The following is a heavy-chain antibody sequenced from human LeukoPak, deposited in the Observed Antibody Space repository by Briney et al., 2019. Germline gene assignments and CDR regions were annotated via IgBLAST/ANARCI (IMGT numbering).Heavy chain of an antibody. Sequence: ASVKVSCTASGGTFSSYAISCVRQAPGQGLEWMGGIIPIFGTANYAQKFQGRVTITADESTSTAYMELSSLRSEDTAVYYCARDDETFPGTTINWFDPWGQGTLVTVSS. CDR1: GGTFSSYA. CDR3: ARDDETFPGTTINWFDP. D-gene: IGHD1-1*01. CDR2: IIPIFGTA. J-gene: IGHJ5*02. V-gene: IGHV1-69*13.